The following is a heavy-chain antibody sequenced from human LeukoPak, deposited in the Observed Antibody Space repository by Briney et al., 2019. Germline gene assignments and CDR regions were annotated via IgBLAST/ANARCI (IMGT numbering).Heavy chain of an antibody. CDR1: GFSLSKGFY. J-gene: IGHJ1*01. CDR2: IYHDGTS. D-gene: IGHD1-26*01. V-gene: IGHV4-38-2*02. CDR3: ARDVSWDESFQR. Sequence: PSETLSLTCTVAGFSLSKGFYWGWVRQPPGKGLEFIATIYHDGTSHYNPSLESRATISVDTSRNQFSLNLASVTAADTAVYYCARDVSWDESFQRWGQGTLVTVSS.